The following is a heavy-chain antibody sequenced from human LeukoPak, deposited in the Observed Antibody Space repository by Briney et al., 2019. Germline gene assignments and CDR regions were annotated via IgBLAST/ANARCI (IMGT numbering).Heavy chain of an antibody. D-gene: IGHD3-16*01. CDR1: GGSISSSSYY. CDR2: IYYSGST. CDR3: ARDLTRYTYYDYVWGTPREFDY. Sequence: SETLSLTCTVSGGSISSSSYYWGWIRQPPGKGLEWIGRIYYSGSTYYNPSLKSRVTISVDTSKNQFSLKLSSVTDADTAVYYCARDLTRYTYYDYVWGTPREFDYWGQGTLVTVSS. V-gene: IGHV4-39*07. J-gene: IGHJ4*02.